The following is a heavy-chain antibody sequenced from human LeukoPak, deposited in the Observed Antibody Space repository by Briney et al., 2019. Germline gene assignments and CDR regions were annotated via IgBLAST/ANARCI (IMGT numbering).Heavy chain of an antibody. D-gene: IGHD1-1*01. Sequence: KPSETLSLTCAVYGESLSGYYWSWIRQPPGKGLEWIGEFIQSGSTTYNPSLKSRVTISVDTSKNQFSLKLSSVTAADTAVYYCARGDFGYNFHWFDPWGQGTLVTVSS. V-gene: IGHV4-34*01. J-gene: IGHJ5*02. CDR1: GESLSGYY. CDR3: ARGDFGYNFHWFDP. CDR2: FIQSGST.